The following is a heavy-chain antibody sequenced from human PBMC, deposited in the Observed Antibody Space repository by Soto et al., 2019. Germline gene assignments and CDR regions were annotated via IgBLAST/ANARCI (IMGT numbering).Heavy chain of an antibody. CDR2: ISYEGSNK. Sequence: WGSLRLSCAASGFTFISYGIPVFRPATWKWRGWVAVISYEGSNKYYADSVKGRFTISRDNSKNTLYLQMNSLRAEDTAVYYCAKALYCYGSGSLPYYYYGMDVWGQGTTVTVSS. CDR3: AKALYCYGSGSLPYYYYGMDV. J-gene: IGHJ6*02. D-gene: IGHD3-10*01. V-gene: IGHV3-30*18. CDR1: GFTFISYG.